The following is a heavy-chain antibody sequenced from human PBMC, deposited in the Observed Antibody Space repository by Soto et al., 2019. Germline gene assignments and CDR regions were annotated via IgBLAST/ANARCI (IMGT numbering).Heavy chain of an antibody. CDR2: IYYSGDT. D-gene: IGHD3-3*01. V-gene: IGHV4-4*07. J-gene: IGHJ6*02. Sequence: PSGSLSLTCSASGGTVNSYYWGWIRQSAGKGLEWIGRIYYSGDTKYSPSLQSRVTMSVDTSKNQVSLKLTSVTAADTAVYYCARDMRVFGGIDVWGQGTTVTVSS. CDR3: ARDMRVFGGIDV. CDR1: GGTVNSYY.